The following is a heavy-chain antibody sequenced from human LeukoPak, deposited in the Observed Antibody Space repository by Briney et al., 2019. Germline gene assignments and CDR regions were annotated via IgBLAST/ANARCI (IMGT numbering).Heavy chain of an antibody. CDR2: IYTSGST. D-gene: IGHD4-23*01. CDR1: GGSISGYY. CDR3: ARARTTVVTHYYYYYYMDV. V-gene: IGHV4-4*07. J-gene: IGHJ6*03. Sequence: PSETLSLTCTVSGGSISGYYWSWIRQPAGKGLEWIGRIYTSGSTNYNPSLKSRVTMSVDTSKNQFSLKLSSVTAADTAVYYCARARTTVVTHYYYYYYMDVWGKGATVTVSS.